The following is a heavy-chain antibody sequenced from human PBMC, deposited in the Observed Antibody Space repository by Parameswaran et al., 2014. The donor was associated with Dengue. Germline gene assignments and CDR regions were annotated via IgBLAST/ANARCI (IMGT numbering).Heavy chain of an antibody. CDR2: INHSGST. CDR3: ARVSQNRIDY. D-gene: IGHD2/OR15-2a*01. CDR1: GGSFSGYY. J-gene: IGHJ4*02. Sequence: ASETLSLTCAVYGGSFSGYYWSWIRQPPGKGLEWIGEINHSGSTNYNPSLKSRVTISVDTSKNQFSLKLSSVTAADTAVYYCARVSQNRIDYWGQGTLVTVSS. V-gene: IGHV4-34*01.